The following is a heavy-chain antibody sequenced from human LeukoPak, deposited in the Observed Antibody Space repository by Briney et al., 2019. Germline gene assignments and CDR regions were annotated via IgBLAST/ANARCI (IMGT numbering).Heavy chain of an antibody. Sequence: PGGSLRLSCAASGFTFDDYGMSWVRQAPGKGLEWVSGINWNGGSTGYADSVKGRFTISRDNAKNSLYLQMNSLRAEDTALYYCAGDRNARYSGSYFGYWGQGTLVTVSS. CDR1: GFTFDDYG. CDR2: INWNGGST. J-gene: IGHJ4*02. D-gene: IGHD1-26*01. CDR3: AGDRNARYSGSYFGY. V-gene: IGHV3-20*04.